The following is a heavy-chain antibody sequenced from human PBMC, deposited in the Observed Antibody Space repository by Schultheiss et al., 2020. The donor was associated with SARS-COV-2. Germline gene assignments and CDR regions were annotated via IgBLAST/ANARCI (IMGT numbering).Heavy chain of an antibody. J-gene: IGHJ4*02. CDR2: ISSSGSTI. CDR1: GFTFSSYA. Sequence: GGSLRLSCAASGFTFSSYAMSWVRQAPGKGLEWVSYISSSGSTIYYADSVKGRFTISRDNAKNSLYLQMNSLRAEDTAVYYCAKDLGITMVRGVISYFDYWGQGTLVTVSS. V-gene: IGHV3-48*04. CDR3: AKDLGITMVRGVISYFDY. D-gene: IGHD3-10*01.